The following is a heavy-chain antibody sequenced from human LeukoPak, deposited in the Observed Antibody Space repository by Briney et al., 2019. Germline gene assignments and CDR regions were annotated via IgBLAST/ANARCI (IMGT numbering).Heavy chain of an antibody. V-gene: IGHV1-2*02. CDR2: MNPHSGET. CDR3: ARGMDAEAFQN. D-gene: IGHD2-2*03. J-gene: IGHJ1*01. Sequence: ASVNVSCKTSGYRFTAYPLHWVRQAPGQGLEWLGWMNPHSGETNNAQKFQGRVTMTRDTSFSVAYMELSSLRSDDMAVYFCARGMDAEAFQNWGQGTLVIVSS. CDR1: GYRFTAYP.